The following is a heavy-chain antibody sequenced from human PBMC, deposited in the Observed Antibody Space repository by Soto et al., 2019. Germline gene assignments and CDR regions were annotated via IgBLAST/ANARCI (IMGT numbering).Heavy chain of an antibody. V-gene: IGHV4-30-2*01. Sequence: LSLTCTVSGGSISSGDYYWSWIRQPPGKGLEWIGYIYHSGSTYYNPSLKSRVTISVDRSKNQFSLKLSSVTAADTAVYYCARGGYSYGRFDYWGQGTLVTVSS. D-gene: IGHD5-18*01. CDR2: IYHSGST. CDR3: ARGGYSYGRFDY. CDR1: GGSISSGDYY. J-gene: IGHJ4*02.